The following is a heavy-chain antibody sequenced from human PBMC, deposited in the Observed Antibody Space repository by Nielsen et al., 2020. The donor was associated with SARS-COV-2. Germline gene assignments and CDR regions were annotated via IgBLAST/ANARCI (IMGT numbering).Heavy chain of an antibody. J-gene: IGHJ6*03. D-gene: IGHD3-10*01. CDR1: GYTFTSYG. CDR3: ARVFRGQNYYYYMDV. V-gene: IGHV1-18*04. CDR2: ISAYNGNT. Sequence: SVTVSCKASGYTFTSYGISWVRPAPGQGLEWMGWISAYNGNTNYAQKLQGRVTMTTDTSTSTAYMELRSLRSDDTAVYYCARVFRGQNYYYYMDVWGKGTTVTVSS.